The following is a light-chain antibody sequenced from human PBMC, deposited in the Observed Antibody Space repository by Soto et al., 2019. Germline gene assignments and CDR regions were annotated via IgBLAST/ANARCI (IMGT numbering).Light chain of an antibody. CDR2: AAS. CDR1: QSISTF. J-gene: IGKJ1*01. V-gene: IGKV1-39*01. Sequence: RMTQSPSSLSASVEDTVTITCRASQSISTFVSWFQQMPGQAPRLLIFAASSLQSGVPPRFRGSGSGTDFTLTITSLQPEDFATYYCQQSYSPPRTFGQGTKVEMK. CDR3: QQSYSPPRT.